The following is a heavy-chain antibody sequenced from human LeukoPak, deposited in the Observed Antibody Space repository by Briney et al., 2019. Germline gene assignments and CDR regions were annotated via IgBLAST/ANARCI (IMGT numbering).Heavy chain of an antibody. J-gene: IGHJ4*02. D-gene: IGHD3-3*01. CDR1: GFTFSSYA. Sequence: PGGSLRLSCAASGFTFSSYAISWVRQAPGQGLEWMGGIIPIFGTANYAQKFQGRVTITADESTSTAYMELSSLRSEDTAVYYCARGDYDFWSGYYKGTIFDYWGQGTLVTVSS. CDR2: IIPIFGTA. V-gene: IGHV1-69*01. CDR3: ARGDYDFWSGYYKGTIFDY.